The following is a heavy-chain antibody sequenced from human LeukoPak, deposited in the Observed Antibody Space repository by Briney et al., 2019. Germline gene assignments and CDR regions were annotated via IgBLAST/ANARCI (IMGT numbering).Heavy chain of an antibody. CDR3: ARRRFLEWLLSRELFIDY. CDR1: GGSFSGYY. V-gene: IGHV4-34*01. CDR2: INHSGST. Sequence: SETLSLTCAVYGGSFSGYYWSWIRQPPGKGLEWIGEINHSGSTNYNPSLKSRVTISVDTSKNQFSLKLSSVTAADTAVYYCARRRFLEWLLSRELFIDYWGQGTLVTVSS. D-gene: IGHD3-3*01. J-gene: IGHJ4*02.